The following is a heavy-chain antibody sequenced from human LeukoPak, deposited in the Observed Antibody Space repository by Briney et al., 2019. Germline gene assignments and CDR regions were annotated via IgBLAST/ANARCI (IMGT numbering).Heavy chain of an antibody. D-gene: IGHD2-15*01. CDR3: AASEEGYCSGGSCYNWFDP. V-gene: IGHV4-59*01. CDR1: GGSISSYY. J-gene: IGHJ5*02. CDR2: IYYSGST. Sequence: PSETLSPTCTVSGGSISSYYWSWLRQPPGKGLEWIGYIYYSGSTNYNPSLKSRVTISVDTSKNQFSLKLSSVTAADTAVYYCAASEEGYCSGGSCYNWFDPWGQGTLVTVSS.